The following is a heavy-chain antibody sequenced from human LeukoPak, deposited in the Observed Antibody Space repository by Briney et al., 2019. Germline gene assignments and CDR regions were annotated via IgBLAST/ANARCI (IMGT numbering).Heavy chain of an antibody. CDR3: ARGSYRSGWYGPGVDY. V-gene: IGHV1-2*06. J-gene: IGHJ4*02. CDR2: INPNSGGT. Sequence: GASVKVSCQASGYTFTGYYIHWVRQAPGQGLEWMGRINPNSGGTNYAQKFQGRVTMTRDTSISTVYMELSRLRSDDTAVYYCARGSYRSGWYGPGVDYWGQGTLVTVSS. D-gene: IGHD6-19*01. CDR1: GYTFTGYY.